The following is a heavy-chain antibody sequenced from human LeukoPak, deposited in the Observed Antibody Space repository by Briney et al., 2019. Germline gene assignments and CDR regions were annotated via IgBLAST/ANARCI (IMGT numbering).Heavy chain of an antibody. CDR3: AKGNGDY. Sequence: SETLSLTCTVSGGSISSGSYYWSWIRQPAGKGLAWIGRIYTSGSTNYNPSLKSRVTISVDTSKNQFSLKLSSVTAADTAVYYCAKGNGDYWGQGTLVTVSS. CDR1: GGSISSGSYY. CDR2: IYTSGST. J-gene: IGHJ4*02. V-gene: IGHV4-61*02.